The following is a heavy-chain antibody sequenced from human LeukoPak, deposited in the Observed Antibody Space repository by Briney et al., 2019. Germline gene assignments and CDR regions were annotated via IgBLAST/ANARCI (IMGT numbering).Heavy chain of an antibody. V-gene: IGHV1-2*02. CDR2: INPNSGDT. CDR1: GYTFIDYY. Sequence: RASVKVSCKASGYTFIDYYIHWVRQAPGQGLGWMGWINPNSGDTNYAQKFQGRVTMTRDTSITTAYMDLSRLTSDDTALYYCAKDYYGSGSLVDPWGQGTLVTVSS. D-gene: IGHD3-10*01. J-gene: IGHJ5*02. CDR3: AKDYYGSGSLVDP.